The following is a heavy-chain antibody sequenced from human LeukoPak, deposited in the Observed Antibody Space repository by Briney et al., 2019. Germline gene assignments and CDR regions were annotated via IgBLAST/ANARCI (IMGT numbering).Heavy chain of an antibody. V-gene: IGHV3-11*04. CDR2: ISSSGSTI. CDR3: ARTTYYDFWSGSARGYFDY. Sequence: GGSLRLSCAASGFAFSSAWMSWIRQAPGKGLEWVSYISSSGSTIYYADSVKGRFTISRDNAKNSLYLQMNSLRAEDTAVYYCARTTYYDFWSGSARGYFDYWGQGTLVTVSS. J-gene: IGHJ4*02. D-gene: IGHD3-3*01. CDR1: GFAFSSAW.